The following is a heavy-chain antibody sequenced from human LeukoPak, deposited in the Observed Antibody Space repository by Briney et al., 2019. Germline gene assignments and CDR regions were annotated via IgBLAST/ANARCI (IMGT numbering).Heavy chain of an antibody. Sequence: SETLSLTCTVFGDSVSSSNYYWAWFRQPPGKGLDWIGSLYYDGRTYYSPSLESRVTVSVDTSKNQFALRLTSVTATDTAVYYCARRRGEWDVNWFDPWGPGTLVTVSS. CDR3: ARRRGEWDVNWFDP. CDR1: GDSVSSSNYY. D-gene: IGHD1-26*01. V-gene: IGHV4-39*01. CDR2: LYYDGRT. J-gene: IGHJ5*02.